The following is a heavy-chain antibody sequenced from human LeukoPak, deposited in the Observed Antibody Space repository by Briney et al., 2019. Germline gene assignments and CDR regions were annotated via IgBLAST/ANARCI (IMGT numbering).Heavy chain of an antibody. D-gene: IGHD1-14*01. CDR1: GFTFSSYS. CDR2: ISSSSSYI. V-gene: IGHV3-21*01. Sequence: PGGSLRVSCAASGFTFSSYSMNWVRQAPGKGLEWVSSISSSSSYIYYADSVKGRFTISRDNAKNSLYLQMNSLRAEDTAVYYCARAHRAAYDPWGQGTLVTVSS. J-gene: IGHJ5*02. CDR3: ARAHRAAYDP.